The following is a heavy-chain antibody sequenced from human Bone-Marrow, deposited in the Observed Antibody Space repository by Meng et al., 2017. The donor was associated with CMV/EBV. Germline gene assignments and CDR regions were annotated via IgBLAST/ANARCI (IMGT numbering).Heavy chain of an antibody. D-gene: IGHD2-2*01. Sequence: ASVKVSCKASGYTFTGYYMHWVRQAPGQGLEWMGWINPNSGGTNYAQKFQGRVTMTRDTSISTAYMELSRLRSDDTAVYYCASPGTSSTSLMALDYWGQGTLVTVSS. V-gene: IGHV1-2*02. J-gene: IGHJ4*02. CDR2: INPNSGGT. CDR3: ASPGTSSTSLMALDY. CDR1: GYTFTGYY.